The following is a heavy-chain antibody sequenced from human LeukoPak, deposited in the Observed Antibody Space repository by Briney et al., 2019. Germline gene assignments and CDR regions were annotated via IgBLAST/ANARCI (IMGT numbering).Heavy chain of an antibody. V-gene: IGHV3-43*02. CDR1: GFTFEDYA. CDR3: AKDIRRYGGSSYFDC. CDR2: ITGDGGNT. D-gene: IGHD1-26*01. Sequence: GGSLRLSCAASGFTFEDYAMHWVRQAPGKGLEWVSLITGDGGNTYYADSVKGRFTISRDNSKNSLYLQMNSLRTEDSALYYCAKDIRRYGGSSYFDCWGQGTLVTVSS. J-gene: IGHJ4*02.